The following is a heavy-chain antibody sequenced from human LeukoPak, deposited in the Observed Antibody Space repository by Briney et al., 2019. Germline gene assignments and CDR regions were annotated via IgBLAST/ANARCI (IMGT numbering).Heavy chain of an antibody. D-gene: IGHD5/OR15-5a*01. V-gene: IGHV1-2*02. CDR3: ARVPGRVGNY. CDR1: GYTFTGYY. J-gene: IGHJ4*02. Sequence: ASVKVSCKASGYTFTGYYMHWVRQAPGQGLEWMGWIDPNSGGTNYAQKFQGKVTMTRDTSISKAYLELRRLRSGDTAVYYCARVPGRVGNYWGQGTLVTVSA. CDR2: IDPNSGGT.